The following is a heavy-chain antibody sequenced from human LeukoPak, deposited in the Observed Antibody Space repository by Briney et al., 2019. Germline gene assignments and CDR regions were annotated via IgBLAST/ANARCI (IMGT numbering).Heavy chain of an antibody. V-gene: IGHV3-48*04. Sequence: PGGSLRLSCAASGFTFSSYSTNWVRQAPGEGLEWVSYISSSSSTIYYADSVKGRFTISRDNAKNSLYLQMNSLRAEDTAVYYCARGGILAYCGGDCYHWGQGTLVTVSS. CDR2: ISSSSSTI. J-gene: IGHJ5*02. CDR1: GFTFSSYS. D-gene: IGHD2-21*02. CDR3: ARGGILAYCGGDCYH.